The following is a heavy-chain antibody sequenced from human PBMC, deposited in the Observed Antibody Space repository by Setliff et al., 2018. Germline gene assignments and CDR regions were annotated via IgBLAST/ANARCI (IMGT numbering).Heavy chain of an antibody. CDR1: GISITSGHY. V-gene: IGHV4-38-2*02. CDR2: IYHRGRK. D-gene: IGHD1-26*01. J-gene: IGHJ5*02. Sequence: PSETLSLTCDVSGISITSGHYWGWIRQPPGKGLEWIATIYHRGRKYYNPSLDSRVTISVDTSTNQFSLRLTSLTAADTAVYFCARDNTILGATDHWGQGTLVTVSS. CDR3: ARDNTILGATDH.